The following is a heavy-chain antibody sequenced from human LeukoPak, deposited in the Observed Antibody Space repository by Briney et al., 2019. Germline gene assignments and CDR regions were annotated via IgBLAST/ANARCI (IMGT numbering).Heavy chain of an antibody. V-gene: IGHV5-51*01. CDR2: IYTGDSDN. Sequence: GLPLTFSCQGSGYSSTRYWIGWVRQMPGKGLEWRGIIYTGDSDNRYSPTFQGQVTISAAKTLSTAYLPWSSLKASDTAMYSCAKLNGDPGSGMDVWGQGTTVTVSS. J-gene: IGHJ6*02. D-gene: IGHD2-21*02. CDR3: AKLNGDPGSGMDV. CDR1: GYSSTRYW.